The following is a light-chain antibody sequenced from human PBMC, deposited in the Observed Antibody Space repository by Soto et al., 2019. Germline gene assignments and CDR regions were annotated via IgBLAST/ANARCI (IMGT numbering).Light chain of an antibody. CDR3: QKYNSAPI. Sequence: DIQVPQSPSTLSASVGDRVTITCRASHGISNYLAWYQQKPGKPPKLLIYAASTLQSGVPSRFSGSGSGTDFTLTISSLQPEDVATYYCQKYNSAPIFGGGTKVDI. J-gene: IGKJ4*01. CDR1: HGISNY. V-gene: IGKV1-27*01. CDR2: AAS.